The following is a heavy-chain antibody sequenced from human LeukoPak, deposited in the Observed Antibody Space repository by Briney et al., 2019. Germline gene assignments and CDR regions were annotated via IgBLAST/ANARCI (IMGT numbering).Heavy chain of an antibody. J-gene: IGHJ4*02. V-gene: IGHV3-30*02. D-gene: IGHD7-27*01. CDR3: TKDSFYWGSWN. Sequence: GGSLRLSCATSGFDFATYGMHWVRQAPGKGLEWVAFIQNRENEKPYADSVRGRFSIFRDDSKDTLYLQLSSLRRDDTAVYYCTKDSFYWGSWNWGRGALVIVSS. CDR1: GFDFATYG. CDR2: IQNRENEK.